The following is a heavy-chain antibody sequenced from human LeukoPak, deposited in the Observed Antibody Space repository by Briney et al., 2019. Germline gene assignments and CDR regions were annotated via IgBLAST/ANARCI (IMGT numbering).Heavy chain of an antibody. D-gene: IGHD3-22*01. V-gene: IGHV3-21*01. CDR2: ISSSSSYI. CDR1: GFDFSHYA. CDR3: ARGRETYYYDSSGYYYY. Sequence: GGSLRLSCVASGFDFSHYAIHWVRQAPGKGLEWVSSISSSSSYIYYADSVKGRFTISRDNAKNSLYLQMNSLRAEDTAVYYCARGRETYYYDSSGYYYYWGQGTLVTVSS. J-gene: IGHJ4*02.